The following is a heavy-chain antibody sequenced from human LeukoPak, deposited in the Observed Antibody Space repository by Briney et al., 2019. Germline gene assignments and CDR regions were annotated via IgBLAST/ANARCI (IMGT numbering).Heavy chain of an antibody. CDR2: IIPIFGTA. Sequence: SVKVSCKASGGTFSSYASSWVRQAPGQGLEWMGGIIPIFGTANYEQKFLGRARITADESTTTASMEPGSLRSENTAVYYCASLGLYCSGGSCYSNYYYYYYMDVWGKGTTVTVSS. CDR3: ASLGLYCSGGSCYSNYYYYYYMDV. D-gene: IGHD2-15*01. V-gene: IGHV1-69*13. CDR1: GGTFSSYA. J-gene: IGHJ6*03.